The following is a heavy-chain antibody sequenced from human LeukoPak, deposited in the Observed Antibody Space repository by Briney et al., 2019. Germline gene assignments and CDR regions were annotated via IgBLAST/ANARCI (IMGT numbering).Heavy chain of an antibody. V-gene: IGHV3-11*01. D-gene: IGHD2-15*01. CDR2: ISSIGSII. CDR1: GLIFSYYY. J-gene: IGHJ4*02. CDR3: ARESRARAAWPIDY. Sequence: PGRSLRLSCAASGLIFSYYYMTWIRQAPGKLLEWITYISSIGSIIYYADSVKGRFTISRHNATNSLYLQMSSLRAEDTSVYYCARESRARAAWPIDYWGQGTLVTVSS.